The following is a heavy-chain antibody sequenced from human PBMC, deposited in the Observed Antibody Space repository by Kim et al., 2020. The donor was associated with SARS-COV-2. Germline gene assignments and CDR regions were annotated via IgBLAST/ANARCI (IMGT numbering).Heavy chain of an antibody. Sequence: YSPSLKSRHTITKDTSKNQVVLTMTNMDPVDTATYYCAHRLLQTGIRFDPWGQGILVTVSS. D-gene: IGHD3-22*01. CDR3: AHRLLQTGIRFDP. J-gene: IGHJ5*02. V-gene: IGHV2-5*01.